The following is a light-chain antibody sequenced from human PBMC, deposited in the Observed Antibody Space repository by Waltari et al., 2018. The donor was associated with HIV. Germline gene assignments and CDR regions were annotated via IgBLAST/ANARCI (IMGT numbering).Light chain of an antibody. CDR2: AAS. V-gene: IGKV1-27*01. CDR1: QGISNY. CDR3: QKYSSVLGLT. Sequence: DIQMTQSPSSLSASVGERVTLTYRASQGISNYLAWYQQKPGEVPKLLIYAASTLQSGVPSRFSGSGSGTDFTLTISSLQPEDVATYYCQKYSSVLGLTFGGGTKVEIK. J-gene: IGKJ4*01.